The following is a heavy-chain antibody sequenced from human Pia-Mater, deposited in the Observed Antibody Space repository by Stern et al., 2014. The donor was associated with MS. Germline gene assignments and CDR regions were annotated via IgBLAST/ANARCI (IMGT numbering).Heavy chain of an antibody. Sequence: QVQLVQSGPGLVRPSTTLFLTCSVSGDSMSNNNWWSWVRQAPGKGLQGIGEVHHSGRTNHNPALGGRPTTPTHNFQKMTLFRDDSVTAADTAVYYCARSKDSSSWYGYFDYWGQGTLVTVSS. J-gene: IGHJ4*02. CDR2: VHHSGRT. CDR1: GDSMSNNNW. V-gene: IGHV4-4*02. CDR3: ARSKDSSSWYGYFDY. D-gene: IGHD6-13*01.